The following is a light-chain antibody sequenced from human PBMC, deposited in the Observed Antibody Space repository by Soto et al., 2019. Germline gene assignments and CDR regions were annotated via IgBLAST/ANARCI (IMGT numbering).Light chain of an antibody. Sequence: QSALTQPASVSGSPGQSITISCTGTSSDVGKYNLVSWYQHHPGKAPKLMIYEVSKRPSGVSNRFSGSKSGNTASLTISGLQAEDEADYYCCSYAGSSTYVFGTGTKLTVL. J-gene: IGLJ1*01. CDR3: CSYAGSSTYV. V-gene: IGLV2-23*02. CDR1: SSDVGKYNL. CDR2: EVS.